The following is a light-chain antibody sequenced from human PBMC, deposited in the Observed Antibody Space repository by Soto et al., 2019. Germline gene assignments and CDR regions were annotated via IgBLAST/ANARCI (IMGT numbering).Light chain of an antibody. CDR2: KAS. CDR3: QQSYSTPKT. J-gene: IGKJ1*01. Sequence: QITQSPSTLSGSVGDRVTITCRASQTISSWSAWYQQKPGKAPTLLIYKASTLKSGVPSRFSGSGSGTEFTITISSLKPEDFETYYCQQSYSTPKTFGLGTKVDIK. CDR1: QTISSW. V-gene: IGKV1-5*03.